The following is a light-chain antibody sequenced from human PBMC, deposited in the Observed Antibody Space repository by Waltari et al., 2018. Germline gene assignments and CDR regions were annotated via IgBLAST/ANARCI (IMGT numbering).Light chain of an antibody. V-gene: IGKV3-15*01. CDR2: GAS. CDR1: QSVSSN. J-gene: IGKJ5*01. CDR3: QQYNNWPPG. Sequence: ETVMMQSPATLSVSPGERATLSCRASQSVSSNLAWYQQKPGQAPRLLIYGASTRATGIPARFSGSGSGTEFTLTISSLQSEDFAVYYCQQYNNWPPGFGQGTRLEIK.